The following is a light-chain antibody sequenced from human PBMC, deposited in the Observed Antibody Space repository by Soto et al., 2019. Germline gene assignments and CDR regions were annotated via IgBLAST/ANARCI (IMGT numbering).Light chain of an antibody. CDR1: QSVGSSY. CDR3: QQYGSF. Sequence: EIVLTQSPGTLSLSPGESTTLSCRASQSVGSSYLAWYQHKPGQAPTLLIFGASSRATGIPDRFSGSGSGTDFTLTISRLEPEDFAVYYCQQYGSFFGQGTRLEI. CDR2: GAS. J-gene: IGKJ5*01. V-gene: IGKV3-20*01.